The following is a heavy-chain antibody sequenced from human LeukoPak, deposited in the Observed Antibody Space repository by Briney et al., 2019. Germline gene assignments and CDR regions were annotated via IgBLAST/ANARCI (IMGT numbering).Heavy chain of an antibody. CDR1: GGSFSGYY. V-gene: IGHV4-34*01. CDR3: ARAHIVVVPAAMLAWFDP. CDR2: INHSGST. J-gene: IGHJ5*02. D-gene: IGHD2-2*01. Sequence: SETLSLTCAVCGGSFSGYYWSWIRQPPGKGLEWIGEINHSGSTNYNPSLKSRVTISVDTSKNQFSLKLSSVTAADTAVYYCARAHIVVVPAAMLAWFDPWGQGTLVTVSS.